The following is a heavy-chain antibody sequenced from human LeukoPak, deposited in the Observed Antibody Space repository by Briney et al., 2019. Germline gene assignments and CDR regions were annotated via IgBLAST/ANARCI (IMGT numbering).Heavy chain of an antibody. Sequence: ASVKVSCKASEYSFTDYYIHWVRQAPGQGLEWMGWIDPKSGGTKSPQKFLDRVTMTRDTSFSTAYMELSRLRSDDTAVYYCARPPSMVRAVGHWFDPWGQGTLVTVSS. V-gene: IGHV1-2*02. CDR1: EYSFTDYY. CDR2: IDPKSGGT. D-gene: IGHD3-10*01. CDR3: ARPPSMVRAVGHWFDP. J-gene: IGHJ5*02.